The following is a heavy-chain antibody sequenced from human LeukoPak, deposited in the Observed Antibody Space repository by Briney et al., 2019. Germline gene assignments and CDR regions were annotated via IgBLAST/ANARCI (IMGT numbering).Heavy chain of an antibody. Sequence: GGSLRLSCAASGFTFRSYWMHWVRQAPGKGLVWVSQINTDGSGTTYAASVKGRFTISRDNAKNTLYLQVNSLRDEDTAVYYCARDRGIATWYFDLWGRGTLVTVSS. V-gene: IGHV3-74*01. J-gene: IGHJ2*01. CDR2: INTDGSGT. D-gene: IGHD6-13*01. CDR1: GFTFRSYW. CDR3: ARDRGIATWYFDL.